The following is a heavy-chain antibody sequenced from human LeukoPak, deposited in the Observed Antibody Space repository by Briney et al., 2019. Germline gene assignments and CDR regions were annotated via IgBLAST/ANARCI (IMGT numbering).Heavy chain of an antibody. Sequence: ASVKVSCKASGGTFSSYAISWVRRAPGQGLEWMGRIIPILGIANYAQKFQGRVTITADKSTSTAYMELSSLRSEDTAVYYCARERYSSGWYFDYWGQGTLVTVSS. D-gene: IGHD6-19*01. CDR2: IIPILGIA. J-gene: IGHJ4*02. V-gene: IGHV1-69*04. CDR3: ARERYSSGWYFDY. CDR1: GGTFSSYA.